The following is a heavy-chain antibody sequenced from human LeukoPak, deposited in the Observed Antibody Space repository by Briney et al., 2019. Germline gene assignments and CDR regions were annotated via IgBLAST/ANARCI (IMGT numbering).Heavy chain of an antibody. D-gene: IGHD6-6*01. V-gene: IGHV7-4-1*02. CDR1: GYSFNSQG. CDR3: ARAGIHSSSSYPSYYYYYYMDV. Sequence: GASVKVSCKASGYSFNSQGMNWVRQAPGQGLEWMGWINTNTGYPTYAQGFTGRFVFSLDTSVSTAYLEISSLKGTAVYFCARAGIHSSSSYPSYYYYYYMDVWGKGTTVTVSS. J-gene: IGHJ6*03. CDR2: INTNTGYP.